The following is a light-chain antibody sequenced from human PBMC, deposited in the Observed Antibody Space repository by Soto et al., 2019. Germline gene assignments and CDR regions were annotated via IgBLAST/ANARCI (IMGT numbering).Light chain of an antibody. CDR2: DAS. J-gene: IGKJ4*01. CDR1: QSVRNY. CDR3: QHRSNWPLT. V-gene: IGKV3-11*01. Sequence: EIVLTQSPATLSLSPGERATLPCRASQSVRNYLSWYQQKPGQAPRLLIYDASNRATGIPARFSGSGSGTDFTLTISSLEPEDFAVYYCQHRSNWPLTFGGGTMVEIK.